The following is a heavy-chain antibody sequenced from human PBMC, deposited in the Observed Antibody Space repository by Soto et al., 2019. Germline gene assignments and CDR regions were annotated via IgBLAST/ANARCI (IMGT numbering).Heavy chain of an antibody. CDR2: MDYSGST. Sequence: SETLSLTCTVSGGSISTSSYYWGWIRQPPGKGLEWIGSMDYSGSTYYNPSLRSRVTISVHTSNSQFSLELSSVTAADTAVYYCARGLITGSHYSGGWYYFDSWGQGTQVTVS. V-gene: IGHV4-39*07. CDR3: ARGLITGSHYSGGWYYFDS. D-gene: IGHD6-19*01. CDR1: GGSISTSSYY. J-gene: IGHJ4*02.